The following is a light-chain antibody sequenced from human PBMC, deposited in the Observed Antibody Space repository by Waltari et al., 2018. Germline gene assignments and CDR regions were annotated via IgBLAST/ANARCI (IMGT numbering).Light chain of an antibody. Sequence: QSALTQPPSASGSPGQSVTIPCTGTSSDIGGYNSVCWYQQHPGKAPKLMIYEVTKRPSGVPDRFSGSRSGNTASLTVSGLQAEDEADYYCMSYAGSNTWVFGGGTKLTVL. V-gene: IGLV2-8*01. CDR1: SSDIGGYNS. J-gene: IGLJ3*02. CDR3: MSYAGSNTWV. CDR2: EVT.